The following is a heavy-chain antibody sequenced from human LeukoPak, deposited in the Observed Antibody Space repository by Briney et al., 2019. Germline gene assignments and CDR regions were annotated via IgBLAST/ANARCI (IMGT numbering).Heavy chain of an antibody. V-gene: IGHV3-23*01. CDR1: GFTFSSCA. D-gene: IGHD3-22*01. Sequence: GGSLRLSCAASGFTFSSCAMSWVRQAPGKGLEWVSASGGSGGNTYYADSVKGRFTVSRGNAKNSLYLQMNSLRAEDTAVYYCAREYDSSGYFNKPDYWGQGTLVTVSS. CDR3: AREYDSSGYFNKPDY. CDR2: SGGSGGNT. J-gene: IGHJ4*02.